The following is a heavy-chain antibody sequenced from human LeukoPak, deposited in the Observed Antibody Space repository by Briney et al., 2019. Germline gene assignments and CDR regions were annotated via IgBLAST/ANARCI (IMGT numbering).Heavy chain of an antibody. Sequence: SETLSLTCTVSGGSISSSSYYWGWIRQPPGKGLEWIGSIYYSGSTYYNPSLKSRVTISVDTSKNQFSLKLSSVTAADTAVYYCARDLGAHSKRLRYFDWLLWNWGQGTLVTVSS. CDR2: IYYSGST. J-gene: IGHJ4*02. CDR3: ARDLGAHSKRLRYFDWLLWN. V-gene: IGHV4-39*02. D-gene: IGHD3-9*01. CDR1: GGSISSSSYY.